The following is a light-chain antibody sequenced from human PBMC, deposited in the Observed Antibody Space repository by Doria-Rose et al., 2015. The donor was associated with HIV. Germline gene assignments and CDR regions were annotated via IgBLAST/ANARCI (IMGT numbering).Light chain of an antibody. Sequence: TQSPGTLSLSPAERATLSCRASQSISSTYLDWYQQHPGQAPSLLIYDGSTRATGIPDRFSASGSGTDFTLTINRLEPEDFALYYCHQYGTSWTFGQGTKVVI. CDR3: HQYGTSWT. CDR2: DGS. J-gene: IGKJ1*01. V-gene: IGKV3-20*01. CDR1: QSISSTY.